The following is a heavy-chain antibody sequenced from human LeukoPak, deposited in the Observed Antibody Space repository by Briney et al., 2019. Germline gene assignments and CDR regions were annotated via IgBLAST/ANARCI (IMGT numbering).Heavy chain of an antibody. D-gene: IGHD3-9*01. CDR1: GGSFSGYY. Sequence: SETLSLTCAVYGGSFSGYYWSWVRQPPGKGLEWIGEINHSGSTNYNPSLKSRVTISVDTSKNQFSLKLSSVTAADTAVYYCAGVIDILTGRAHDAFDIWGRGTMVTVSS. CDR2: INHSGST. V-gene: IGHV4-34*01. CDR3: AGVIDILTGRAHDAFDI. J-gene: IGHJ3*02.